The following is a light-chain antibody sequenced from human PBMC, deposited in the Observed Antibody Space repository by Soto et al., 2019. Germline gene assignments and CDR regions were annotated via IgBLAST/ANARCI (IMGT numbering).Light chain of an antibody. V-gene: IGKV3-20*01. Sequence: EIVLTQSPGTLSLSPGERATLSCRASQSVSSSYLAWYQQKPGQATRLLIYGASSRATGIPDRFSGSGSGTDFTLTISRLEPEDFAAYYCQQYGSSPVTFGQGTRLEIK. CDR3: QQYGSSPVT. CDR2: GAS. CDR1: QSVSSSY. J-gene: IGKJ5*01.